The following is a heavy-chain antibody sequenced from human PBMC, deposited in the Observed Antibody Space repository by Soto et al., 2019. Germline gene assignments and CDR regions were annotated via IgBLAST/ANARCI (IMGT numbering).Heavy chain of an antibody. J-gene: IGHJ6*02. CDR2: IIPVFGTT. Sequence: QVQLVQSGAEVKKPGSSVKVFCKASGGTFSNYTISWVRQAPGQGLEWMGGIIPVFGTTDYEQKFQGRVTMPDDGSSRAAYMMLSSLTSAYAAVYHCASSSPYIVVRKPTRNREYCGMDVWGQGTTVTVSS. CDR1: GGTFSNYT. V-gene: IGHV1-69*01. CDR3: ASSSPYIVVRKPTRNREYCGMDV. D-gene: IGHD1-26*01.